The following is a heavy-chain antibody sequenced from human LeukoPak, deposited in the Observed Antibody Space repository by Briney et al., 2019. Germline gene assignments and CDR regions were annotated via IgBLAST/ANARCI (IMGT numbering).Heavy chain of an antibody. Sequence: GGSLRLSCAASGFTFSSYAMSWVRQAPGKGLEWVSAIIGSGGSTYYADSVKGRFTISRDNSKNTLYLQMNSLRAEDTAVYYCAKPLAAAGIFDYWGQGTLVTVSS. CDR3: AKPLAAAGIFDY. CDR1: GFTFSSYA. D-gene: IGHD6-13*01. J-gene: IGHJ4*02. V-gene: IGHV3-23*01. CDR2: IIGSGGST.